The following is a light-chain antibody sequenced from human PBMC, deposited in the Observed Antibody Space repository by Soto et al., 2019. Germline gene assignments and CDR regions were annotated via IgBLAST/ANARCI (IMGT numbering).Light chain of an antibody. CDR2: AAS. V-gene: IGKV1-39*01. CDR3: QQSYSTPLT. Sequence: DIQMTQSPSSLSASVGDRVTITCRASQSISSYLNWYQQKPGKAPKLLIYAASSLQSGVPSRFSGSGYGTDFTLTISSLQPEDFATYYGQQSYSTPLTFGGGTKVEIK. CDR1: QSISSY. J-gene: IGKJ4*01.